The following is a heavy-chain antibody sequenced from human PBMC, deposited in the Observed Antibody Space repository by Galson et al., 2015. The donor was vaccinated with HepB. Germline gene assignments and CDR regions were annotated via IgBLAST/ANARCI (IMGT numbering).Heavy chain of an antibody. V-gene: IGHV4-39*01. CDR1: GGSISSSDYY. Sequence: ATLSLPCPVSGGSISSSDYYWGWIRQPPGKGLEWIGSIYYSGSTYYNPSLKSRVTISVDTSKNQFSLKLSSVTAADTAVYYCARRGDWWYCDLWGRGTLVTVSS. CDR2: IYYSGST. D-gene: IGHD2-21*01. CDR3: ARRGDWWYCDL. J-gene: IGHJ2*01.